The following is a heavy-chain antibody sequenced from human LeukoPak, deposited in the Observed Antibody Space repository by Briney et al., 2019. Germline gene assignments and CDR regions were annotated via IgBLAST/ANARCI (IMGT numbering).Heavy chain of an antibody. J-gene: IGHJ4*02. V-gene: IGHV3-73*01. Sequence: PGGSLRLSCAASGSTFSGSAMHWVRQASGKGLEWVGRIRSKANSYATAYAASVKGRFTISRDDSKNTAYLQMNSLKTEDTAVYYCTRHWSDSSGWYPQSPDFDYWGQGTLVTVSS. CDR3: TRHWSDSSGWYPQSPDFDY. CDR2: IRSKANSYAT. CDR1: GSTFSGSA. D-gene: IGHD6-19*01.